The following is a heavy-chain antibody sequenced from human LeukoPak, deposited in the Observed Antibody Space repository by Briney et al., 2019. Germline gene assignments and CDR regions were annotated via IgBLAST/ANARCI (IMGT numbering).Heavy chain of an antibody. J-gene: IGHJ4*02. V-gene: IGHV3-43*02. Sequence: GGSLRLSCAASGFTFDDYAMHWVRQAPGKGLEWVSLISGDGGSIYYADSVKGRFTISRDNSKNSLYLQMNSLRTEDTALYYCAKDIRYSSSWYRGPIDYWGQGTLVTVSS. CDR1: GFTFDDYA. CDR3: AKDIRYSSSWYRGPIDY. CDR2: ISGDGGSI. D-gene: IGHD6-13*01.